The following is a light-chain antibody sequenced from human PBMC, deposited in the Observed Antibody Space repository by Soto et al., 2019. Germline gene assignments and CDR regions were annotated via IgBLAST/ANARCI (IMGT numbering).Light chain of an antibody. CDR1: QDINSY. CDR2: AAS. V-gene: IGKV1-9*01. J-gene: IGKJ5*01. Sequence: DIQMTQSTSSLSASVGDRVTVTCRASQDINSYLAWYQQKPGKAPKLLIYAASTLQSGVPSRFSGSGSGTDFTLTISCLQSEDIATYYCQQYYSYPITFGQGTRLEIK. CDR3: QQYYSYPIT.